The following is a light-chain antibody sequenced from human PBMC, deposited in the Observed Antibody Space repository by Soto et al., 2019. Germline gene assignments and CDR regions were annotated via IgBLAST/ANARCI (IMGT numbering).Light chain of an antibody. Sequence: DIQMTQSPSSLSASVGDRVTITCRASQGIRSDLAWYQQTPGKAPKRLIYGASSLQSGVPSRFSGSGSGTEFTLTISSLQPEDFATYYCLQHNNYPPLTFGQGTRLEIK. CDR3: LQHNNYPPLT. CDR1: QGIRSD. J-gene: IGKJ5*01. V-gene: IGKV1-17*01. CDR2: GAS.